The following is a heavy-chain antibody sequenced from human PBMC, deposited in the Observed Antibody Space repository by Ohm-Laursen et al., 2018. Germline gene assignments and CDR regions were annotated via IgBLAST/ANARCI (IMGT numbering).Heavy chain of an antibody. Sequence: SDTLSLTCCVSGDSISAHYWSWIRQPPGKGLEWIGYIDHSGSTTYSPSLKSRVTISVDTSKNQFSLRLSSVTAADTAVYYCARENPYGAFIDAFDIWGQGTMVTVSS. J-gene: IGHJ3*02. V-gene: IGHV4-59*11. D-gene: IGHD4-17*01. CDR3: ARENPYGAFIDAFDI. CDR1: GDSISAHY. CDR2: IDHSGST.